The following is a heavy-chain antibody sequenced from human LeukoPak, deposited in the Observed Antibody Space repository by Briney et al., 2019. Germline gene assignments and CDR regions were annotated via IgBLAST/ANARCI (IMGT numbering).Heavy chain of an antibody. Sequence: SETLSLTCTVSGGAINNYYWSWIRQSAGKGLEWIGRVYSSGTTNYNPSLKSRVTISIDKSKKQFSLNLKSVTAADTAVYYCARYSGSESRFDYWGQGTLVSVYS. CDR2: VYSSGTT. V-gene: IGHV4-4*07. CDR3: ARYSGSESRFDY. CDR1: GGAINNYY. D-gene: IGHD1-26*01. J-gene: IGHJ4*02.